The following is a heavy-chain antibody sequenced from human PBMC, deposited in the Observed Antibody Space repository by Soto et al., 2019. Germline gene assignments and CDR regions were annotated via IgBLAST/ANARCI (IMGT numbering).Heavy chain of an antibody. Sequence: QVQLVESGGGVVQPGRSLRLSCAASGFTFSSYGMHWVRQAPGKGLEWVAVIWYDGSNKYYADSVKGRFTISRDNSKNTVYLQMNSLRAEDTAVYYCARIRSGSYLSGYFDYWGQGTLVTVSS. CDR3: ARIRSGSYLSGYFDY. J-gene: IGHJ4*02. CDR2: IWYDGSNK. CDR1: GFTFSSYG. V-gene: IGHV3-33*01. D-gene: IGHD1-26*01.